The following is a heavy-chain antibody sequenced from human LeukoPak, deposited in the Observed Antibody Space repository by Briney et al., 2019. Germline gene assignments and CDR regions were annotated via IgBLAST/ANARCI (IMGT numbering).Heavy chain of an antibody. CDR2: IYSGGST. CDR3: ARGQYGGNFDY. J-gene: IGHJ4*02. D-gene: IGHD4-23*01. V-gene: IGHV3-53*01. CDR1: GGSISSGDYY. Sequence: ETLSLTCTVSGGSISSGDYYWSWVRQAPGKGLEWVSVIYSGGSTYYADSVKGRFTISRDNSKNTLYLQMNSLRAEDTAVYYCARGQYGGNFDYWGQGTLVTVSS.